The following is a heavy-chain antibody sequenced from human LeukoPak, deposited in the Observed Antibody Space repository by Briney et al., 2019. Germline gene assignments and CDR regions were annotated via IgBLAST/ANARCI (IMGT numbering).Heavy chain of an antibody. CDR2: INHSGST. Sequence: SETLSLTCAVYGGSFSGYYWSWIRQPPGKGLEWIGEINHSGSTNYNPSLKSRVTISVDKSKNQFSLKLSSVTAADTAVYYCARDKRYYDYVWGSYRIYYFDYWGQGTLVTVSS. D-gene: IGHD3-16*02. CDR1: GGSFSGYY. CDR3: ARDKRYYDYVWGSYRIYYFDY. J-gene: IGHJ4*02. V-gene: IGHV4-34*01.